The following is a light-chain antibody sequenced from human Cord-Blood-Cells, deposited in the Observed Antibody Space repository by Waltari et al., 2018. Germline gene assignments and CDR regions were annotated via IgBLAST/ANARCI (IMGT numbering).Light chain of an antibody. CDR3: QQRSNWLSIT. Sequence: EIVLTQSPATLSLSPGERATLSCRACQSVSSYLAWYQQKPGQAPRLLIYDASNRATGIPARFSGSGSGTDFTLTISSLEPEDFAVYYCQQRSNWLSITFGQGTRLEIK. J-gene: IGKJ5*01. CDR1: QSVSSY. CDR2: DAS. V-gene: IGKV3-11*01.